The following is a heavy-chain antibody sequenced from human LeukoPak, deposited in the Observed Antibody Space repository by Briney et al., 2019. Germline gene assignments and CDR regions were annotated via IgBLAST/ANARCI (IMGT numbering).Heavy chain of an antibody. J-gene: IGHJ2*01. V-gene: IGHV1-18*04. CDR3: ARVGMGIDWYNDV. D-gene: IGHD2-21*01. Sequence: ASVRVSCKVSGYIFRSHGISWVRQAPGQELEWMGWISCYNGETRYVEKFQDRFVMTTDTATSTVYMELRSLKSDDTAVYYCARVGMGIDWYNDVWGRGTLVSVSP. CDR2: ISCYNGET. CDR1: GYIFRSHG.